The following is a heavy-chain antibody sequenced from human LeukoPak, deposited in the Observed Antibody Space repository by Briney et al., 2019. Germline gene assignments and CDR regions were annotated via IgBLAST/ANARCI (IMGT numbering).Heavy chain of an antibody. CDR3: AKAPYYYDSSGYQSWFDP. CDR2: TLYEGSNK. J-gene: IGHJ5*02. Sequence: AGCRTLSCAASGLTFSSIGTHWDRPAPEKVREWVASTLYEGSNKNHADSVKGRFTISRHNSKNTTSLQMNSLRAEDTAVYYCAKAPYYYDSSGYQSWFDPWGQGTLVTVSS. V-gene: IGHV3-30*02. D-gene: IGHD3-22*01. CDR1: GLTFSSIG.